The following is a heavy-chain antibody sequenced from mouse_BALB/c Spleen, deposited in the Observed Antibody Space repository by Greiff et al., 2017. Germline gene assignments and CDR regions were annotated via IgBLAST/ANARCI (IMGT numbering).Heavy chain of an antibody. CDR3: ARHRALYGSSYSAMDY. D-gene: IGHD1-1*01. J-gene: IGHJ4*01. Sequence: DVKLVESGGGLVQPGGSLKLSCAASGFTFSSYTMSWVRQTPEKRLEWVAYISNGGGSTYYPDTVKGRFTISRDNAKNTLYLQMSSLKSEDTAMYYCARHRALYGSSYSAMDYWGQGTSVTVSS. V-gene: IGHV5-12-2*01. CDR2: ISNGGGST. CDR1: GFTFSSYT.